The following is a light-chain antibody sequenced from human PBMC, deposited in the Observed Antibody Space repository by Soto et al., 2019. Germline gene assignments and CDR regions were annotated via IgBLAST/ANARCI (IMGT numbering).Light chain of an antibody. CDR2: GAS. CDR3: QQYGNLIT. J-gene: IGKJ5*01. CDR1: QSVTSSY. Sequence: EIVLTQSPGTLTLSPGERATLSCRASQSVTSSYLAWYRQKAGQAPRLLIYGASSRATGIPDRFSGSGSETVFTLTISRLAPEDFTVYHCQQYGNLITFGQGTRMETK. V-gene: IGKV3-20*01.